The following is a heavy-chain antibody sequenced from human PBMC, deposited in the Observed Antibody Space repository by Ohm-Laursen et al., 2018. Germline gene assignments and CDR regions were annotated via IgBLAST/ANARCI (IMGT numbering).Heavy chain of an antibody. CDR1: GFSFSSYG. CDR3: ARVTVTTLGD. J-gene: IGHJ4*02. CDR2: ISTSSTYI. V-gene: IGHV3-21*01. D-gene: IGHD4-17*01. Sequence: SLRLSCAASGFSFSSYGMNWVRQAPGKGLEWVSSISTSSTYISYADSVKGRFTISRDNAKNSLYLQMNSLRAEDTAVYYCARVTVTTLGDWGQGTLVTVSS.